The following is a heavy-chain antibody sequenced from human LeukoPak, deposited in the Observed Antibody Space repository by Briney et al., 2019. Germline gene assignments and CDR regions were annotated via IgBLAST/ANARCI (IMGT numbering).Heavy chain of an antibody. V-gene: IGHV4-59*08. J-gene: IGHJ5*02. CDR3: ARHSGRHWFDP. D-gene: IGHD1-26*01. CDR1: GGSISSYY. Sequence: SETLSLTCTVSGGSISSYYWSWIRQPPEKGLEWIGYIYYSGSTNYNPSLKGRVTISVDTSKNQFSLKLSSVTAADTAVYYCARHSGRHWFDPWGQGTLVTVSS. CDR2: IYYSGST.